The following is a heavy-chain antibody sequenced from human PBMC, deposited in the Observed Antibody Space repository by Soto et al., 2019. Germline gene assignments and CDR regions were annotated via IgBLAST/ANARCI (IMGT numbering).Heavy chain of an antibody. Sequence: QMQLLESGPGLVKPSESLSLTCAVSSASIDNNWNWVRQPPGKGLEWIGEIHQSGISYKNPSLKSRVTMSVDKPKNQFSLNLSSVTAADTAVYFCARSFGWYAFDQWGQGTLVTVSS. CDR2: IHQSGIS. J-gene: IGHJ4*02. CDR1: SASIDNN. CDR3: ARSFGWYAFDQ. V-gene: IGHV4-4*02. D-gene: IGHD6-19*01.